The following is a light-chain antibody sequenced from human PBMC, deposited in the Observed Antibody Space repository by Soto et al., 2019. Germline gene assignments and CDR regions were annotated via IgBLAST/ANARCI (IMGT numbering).Light chain of an antibody. V-gene: IGKV3-11*01. CDR3: QQRNSWPLT. CDR2: GAS. J-gene: IGKJ4*01. Sequence: ETVMTQSPATLSVSPGERATLSCRASQSVSSSLSCYHQKPGQAPRLLIYGASNRATGIPDRFSGSGSGTDFTLTISSLEPEDFAFYYCQQRNSWPLTFGGGTKVDI. CDR1: QSVSSS.